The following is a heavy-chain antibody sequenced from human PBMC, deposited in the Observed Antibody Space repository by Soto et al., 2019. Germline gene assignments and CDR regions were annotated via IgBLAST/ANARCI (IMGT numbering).Heavy chain of an antibody. D-gene: IGHD3-22*01. Sequence: QVQLVQSGAEVKKPGSSVKVSCTASGGTFSSYAISWVRQAPGQGLEWMGGIIPIFGTANYAQKFQGRVTITADESTSTAYMELSSLRSEDTAVYYCARGRYYYDSSGYYYFDYWGQGTLVTVSS. CDR2: IIPIFGTA. V-gene: IGHV1-69*01. CDR3: ARGRYYYDSSGYYYFDY. CDR1: GGTFSSYA. J-gene: IGHJ4*02.